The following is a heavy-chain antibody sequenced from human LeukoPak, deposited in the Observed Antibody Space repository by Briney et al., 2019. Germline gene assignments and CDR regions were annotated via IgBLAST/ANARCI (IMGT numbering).Heavy chain of an antibody. D-gene: IGHD6-19*01. CDR1: GGSISSSSYY. Sequence: SETLSLTCTVSGGSISSSSYYWGWIRQPPGKGLEWIGSIYYSGSTYYNPSLKSRVTISVDTSKNQFSLKLSSVTAADTAVYYCARRADSSGWYTGAFDYWGQGTLVTVSS. CDR3: ARRADSSGWYTGAFDY. V-gene: IGHV4-39*01. J-gene: IGHJ4*02. CDR2: IYYSGST.